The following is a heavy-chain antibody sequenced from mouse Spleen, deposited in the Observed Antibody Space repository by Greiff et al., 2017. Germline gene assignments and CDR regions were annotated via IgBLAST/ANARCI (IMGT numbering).Heavy chain of an antibody. D-gene: IGHD2-2*01. CDR1: GYTFTDYD. Sequence: VQLQESGAELVRPGASVTLSCKASGYTFTDYDMHWVKQTPVHGLEWIGAIDPETGGTAYNQKFKGKAILTADKSSSTAYMELRSLTSEDSAVYYCTRGLPGNYFDYWGQGTTLTVSS. CDR2: IDPETGGT. V-gene: IGHV1-15*01. CDR3: TRGLPGNYFDY. J-gene: IGHJ2*01.